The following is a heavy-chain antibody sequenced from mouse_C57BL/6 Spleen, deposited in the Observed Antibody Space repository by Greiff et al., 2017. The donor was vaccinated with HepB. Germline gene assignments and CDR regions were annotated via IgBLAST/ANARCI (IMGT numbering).Heavy chain of an antibody. CDR2: INPSSGYT. CDR3: ARSITTVVATDYAMDY. J-gene: IGHJ4*01. CDR1: GYTFTSYT. Sequence: QVQLKESGAELARPGASVKMSCKASGYTFTSYTMHWVKQRPGQGLEWIGYINPSSGYTKYNQKFKDKATLTADKSSSTAYMQLSSLTSEDSAVYYCARSITTVVATDYAMDYWGQGTSVTVSS. V-gene: IGHV1-4*01. D-gene: IGHD1-1*01.